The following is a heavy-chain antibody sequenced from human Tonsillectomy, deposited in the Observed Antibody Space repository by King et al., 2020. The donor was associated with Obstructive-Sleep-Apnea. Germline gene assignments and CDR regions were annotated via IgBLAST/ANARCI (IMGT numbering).Heavy chain of an antibody. CDR3: AGGEGVYDYYYYGMDV. CDR1: GFTFSSYA. J-gene: IGHJ6*02. D-gene: IGHD5/OR15-5a*01. Sequence: VQLVESGGGVVQPGRSLRLSCAASGFTFSSYAMHWVRQAPGKGLEWVAVISYDGSNKYYADSVKGRFTISRDNSKNTLYLQMNSLRAEDTAVYYCAGGEGVYDYYYYGMDVWGQGTTVTVSS. V-gene: IGHV3-30*04. CDR2: ISYDGSNK.